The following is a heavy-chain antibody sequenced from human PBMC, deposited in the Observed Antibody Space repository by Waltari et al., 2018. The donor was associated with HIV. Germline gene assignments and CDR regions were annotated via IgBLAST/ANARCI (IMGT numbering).Heavy chain of an antibody. CDR2: IIPIFGTA. D-gene: IGHD3-10*01. Sequence: QVQLVQSGAEVKKPGSSVKVSCKASGGTFSSYAISWVGQAPGQGLEWMGGIIPIFGTANYAQKFQGRVTITADESTSTAYMELSSLRSEDTAVYYCARDYYGSGSIAFYGMDVWGQGTTVTVSS. V-gene: IGHV1-69*01. J-gene: IGHJ6*02. CDR3: ARDYYGSGSIAFYGMDV. CDR1: GGTFSSYA.